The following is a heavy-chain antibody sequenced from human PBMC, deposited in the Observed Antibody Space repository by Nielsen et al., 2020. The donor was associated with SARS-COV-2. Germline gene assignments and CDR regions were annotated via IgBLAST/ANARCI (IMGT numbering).Heavy chain of an antibody. CDR1: GGSISSSSYY. CDR3: ARLSGSYFTYFDY. V-gene: IGHV4-39*01. CDR2: IYYSGST. D-gene: IGHD1-26*01. J-gene: IGHJ4*02. Sequence: SETLSLTRTVSGGSISSSSYYWGWIRQPPGKGLEWIGSIYYSGSTYYNPSLKSRVTISVDTSKNQFSLKLSSVTAADTAVYYCARLSGSYFTYFDYWGQGTLVTVSS.